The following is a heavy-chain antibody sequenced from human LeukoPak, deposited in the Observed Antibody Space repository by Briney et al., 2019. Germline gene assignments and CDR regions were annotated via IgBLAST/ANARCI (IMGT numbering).Heavy chain of an antibody. V-gene: IGHV5-51*01. CDR1: GYSFTSYW. CDR3: ARLKSIAARYNWFDP. Sequence: GESLKISCKGSGYSFTSYWIGWVRQMPGKGLEWMGIIYPGDSDTRYSPSFQGQVTISADKSISTAYLQWSSLKASDTAMYHCARLKSIAARYNWFDPWGQGTLVTVSS. J-gene: IGHJ5*02. CDR2: IYPGDSDT. D-gene: IGHD6-6*01.